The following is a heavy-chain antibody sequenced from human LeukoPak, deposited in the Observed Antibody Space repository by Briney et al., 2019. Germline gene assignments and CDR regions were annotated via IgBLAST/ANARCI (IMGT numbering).Heavy chain of an antibody. CDR1: GFTFSSYA. Sequence: PGGSLRLSCAASGFTFSSYAMSWVRQAPGKGLEWVSAISGSGGSTYYADSAKGRFTISRDNSKNTLYLQMNSLRAGDTAVYYCARQGIYSGSYLGAFDIWGQGTMVTVSS. J-gene: IGHJ3*02. V-gene: IGHV3-23*01. D-gene: IGHD1-26*01. CDR2: ISGSGGST. CDR3: ARQGIYSGSYLGAFDI.